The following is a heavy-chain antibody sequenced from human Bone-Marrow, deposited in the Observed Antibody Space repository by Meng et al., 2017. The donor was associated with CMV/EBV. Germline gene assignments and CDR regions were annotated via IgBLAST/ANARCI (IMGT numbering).Heavy chain of an antibody. Sequence: SLKISCAASGFTFDDYAMHWVRQAPGKGLEWVSGISWNSGSIGYADSVKGRFTISRDNAKNSLYLQMNSLRAEDTALYYCAKERGYSYGSFDYWGQGTLVTVS. CDR3: AKERGYSYGSFDY. D-gene: IGHD5-18*01. J-gene: IGHJ4*02. CDR1: GFTFDDYA. V-gene: IGHV3-9*01. CDR2: ISWNSGSI.